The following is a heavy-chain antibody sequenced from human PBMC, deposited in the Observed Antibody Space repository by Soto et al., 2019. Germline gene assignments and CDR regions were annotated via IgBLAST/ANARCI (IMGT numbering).Heavy chain of an antibody. D-gene: IGHD1-7*01. CDR2: ISGSGGST. J-gene: IGHJ4*02. V-gene: IGHV3-23*01. CDR3: AKGGYNWNYYPLDY. Sequence: EVQLLESGGGLVQPGGSLRLSCAASGFTFSSYAMSWVRQAPGKGLEWVSAISGSGGSTYYADSVKGRFTISRDNSKTTLYLQMNSLRAEDTAVYYCAKGGYNWNYYPLDYWGQGTLVTVSS. CDR1: GFTFSSYA.